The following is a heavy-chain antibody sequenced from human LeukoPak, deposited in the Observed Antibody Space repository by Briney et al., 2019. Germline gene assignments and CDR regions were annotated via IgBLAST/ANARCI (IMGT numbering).Heavy chain of an antibody. J-gene: IGHJ4*02. CDR3: TRLRYSDY. V-gene: IGHV3-7*01. CDR1: QFTFSSYP. Sequence: GGSLRLSCAASQFTFSSYPMSWVRQAPGKGLEWVANIKENGSEKNYVDSVKGRFTISRDNAKNSLYLQTNNLRADDTAVYYCTRLRYSDYWGQGTLVTVSS. CDR2: IKENGSEK. D-gene: IGHD3-9*01.